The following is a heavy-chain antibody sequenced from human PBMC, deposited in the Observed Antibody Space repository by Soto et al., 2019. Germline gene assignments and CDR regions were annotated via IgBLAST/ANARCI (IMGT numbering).Heavy chain of an antibody. D-gene: IGHD1-1*01. CDR1: GGSISSGGYY. CDR3: ARGPLNWNYVVY. CDR2: IYYSGST. J-gene: IGHJ4*02. Sequence: SETLSLTCTVSGGSISSGGYYWSWIRQHPGKGLEWIGYIYYSGSTYYNPSLKSRVTISVDTSKNQFSLKLSSVTAADTAVYYCARGPLNWNYVVYWGQGTQVTAPQ. V-gene: IGHV4-31*03.